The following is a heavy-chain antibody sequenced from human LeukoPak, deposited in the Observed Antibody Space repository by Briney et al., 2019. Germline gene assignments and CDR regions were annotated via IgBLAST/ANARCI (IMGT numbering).Heavy chain of an antibody. V-gene: IGHV3-66*01. CDR3: ARENIGYPDAFDI. D-gene: IGHD5-18*01. CDR2: SYSGGST. J-gene: IGHJ3*02. Sequence: PGGSLRLSCAASGFTFSSNYMSWVRQAPGKGLEWVSVSYSGGSTYYADSVKGRFTISRDNSKNTLYLQMNSLRAEDTAVYYCARENIGYPDAFDIWGQGTMVTVSS. CDR1: GFTFSSNY.